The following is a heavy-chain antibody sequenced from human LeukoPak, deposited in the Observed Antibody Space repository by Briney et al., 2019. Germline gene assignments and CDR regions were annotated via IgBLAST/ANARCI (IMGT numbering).Heavy chain of an antibody. D-gene: IGHD3-10*01. CDR1: GGSISPHY. CDR2: IYYSGTT. J-gene: IGHJ3*01. Sequence: SETLSLTCSISGGSISPHYWSGIRQPPGGGLEGIGYIYYSGTTNYIPSLKSRVTISVDTSKNQFSLRLSSVTAADTAVYYCARHFSYGSGSYFPAAFDVWGQGTTVIVSS. CDR3: ARHFSYGSGSYFPAAFDV. V-gene: IGHV4-59*08.